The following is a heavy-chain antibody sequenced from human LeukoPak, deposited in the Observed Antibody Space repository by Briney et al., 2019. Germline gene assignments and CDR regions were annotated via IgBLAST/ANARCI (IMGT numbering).Heavy chain of an antibody. J-gene: IGHJ4*02. CDR2: IFGGGSA. CDR3: ARSVRIAVAGTDPYYSDY. D-gene: IGHD6-19*01. Sequence: GGSLRLSCAASGFTVSSNYMSWVRQAPGKGLEWVSVIFGGGSAYYADSVKGRFTISRDNSKNTLYLQMNSLRAEDTALYYCARSVRIAVAGTDPYYSDYWGQGTLVTVSS. V-gene: IGHV3-66*01. CDR1: GFTVSSNY.